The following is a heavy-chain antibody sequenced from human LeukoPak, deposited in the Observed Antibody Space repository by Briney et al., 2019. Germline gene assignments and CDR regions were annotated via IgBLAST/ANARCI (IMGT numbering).Heavy chain of an antibody. Sequence: PSETLSLTCTVSGGSISSGSYYWSWIRQPPGKGLEWIGYIYYSGSTNYNPSLKSRATISVDTSKNQFSLKLSSVTAADTAVYYCARFGEYDAFDIWGQGTMVTVSS. CDR1: GGSISSGSYY. V-gene: IGHV4-61*01. CDR3: ARFGEYDAFDI. D-gene: IGHD3-10*01. J-gene: IGHJ3*02. CDR2: IYYSGST.